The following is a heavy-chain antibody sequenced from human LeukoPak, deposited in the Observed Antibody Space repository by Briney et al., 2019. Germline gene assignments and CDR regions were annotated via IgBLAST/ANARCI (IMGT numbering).Heavy chain of an antibody. J-gene: IGHJ4*02. CDR3: ARHLLGYCSGGSCYRISWGYYFDY. Sequence: SETLSLTCAVSGGSISSSNWWSWVRQPPGKGLEWIGEIYHSGSTSYNPSLKSRVTISVDTSKNQFSLKLSSVTAADTAVYYCARHLLGYCSGGSCYRISWGYYFDYWGQGTLVTVSS. CDR2: IYHSGST. D-gene: IGHD2-15*01. V-gene: IGHV4-4*02. CDR1: GGSISSSNW.